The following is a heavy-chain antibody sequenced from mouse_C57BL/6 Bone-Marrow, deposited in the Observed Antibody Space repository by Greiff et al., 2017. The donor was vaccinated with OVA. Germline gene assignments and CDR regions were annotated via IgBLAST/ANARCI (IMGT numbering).Heavy chain of an antibody. CDR2: IRLKSDNYAT. J-gene: IGHJ1*03. CDR3: TGGGLRRGYFDV. CDR1: GFTFSNYW. Sequence: EVKVEESGGGLVQPGGSMKLSCVASGFTFSNYWMNWVRQSPEKGLEWVAQIRLKSDNYATHYAESVKWRFTISRDDSKSSVYLQMNNLRAEDTGIYYCTGGGLRRGYFDVWGTGTTVTVSS. V-gene: IGHV6-3*01. D-gene: IGHD2-4*01.